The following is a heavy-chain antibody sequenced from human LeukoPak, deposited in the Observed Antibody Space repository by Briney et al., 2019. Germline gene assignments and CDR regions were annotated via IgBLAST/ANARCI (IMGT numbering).Heavy chain of an antibody. CDR2: IYPDDSDT. CDR1: GYRFAVYW. CDR3: ARLSRITTVRGAMDA. Sequence: GESLKISCKGFGYRFAVYWIGWGRHMPGKGLEWMGIIYPDDSDTTYSPSFRGRVTISADKSINAAYLQWSSLKASDTAMYYCARLSRITTVRGAMDAWGQGTPVTVSS. J-gene: IGHJ6*02. D-gene: IGHD3-10*01. V-gene: IGHV5-51*01.